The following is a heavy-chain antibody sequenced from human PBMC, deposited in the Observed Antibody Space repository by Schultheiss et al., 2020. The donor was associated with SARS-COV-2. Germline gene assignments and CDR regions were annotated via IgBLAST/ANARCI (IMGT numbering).Heavy chain of an antibody. Sequence: GGSLRLSCAASGFTFSSYGMHWVRQAPGKGLEWVSYISSSGSTIYYADSVKGRFTISRDNAKNSLYLQMNSLRAEDTAVYYCARARAPHPYGSGSYPLFDYWGQGTLVTVSS. CDR3: ARARAPHPYGSGSYPLFDY. CDR2: ISSSGSTI. CDR1: GFTFSSYG. J-gene: IGHJ4*02. V-gene: IGHV3-48*04. D-gene: IGHD3-10*01.